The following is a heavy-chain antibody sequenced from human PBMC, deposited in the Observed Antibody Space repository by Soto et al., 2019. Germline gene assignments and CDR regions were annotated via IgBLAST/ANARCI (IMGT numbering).Heavy chain of an antibody. J-gene: IGHJ4*02. CDR2: INTDGSTT. CDR1: GFTFSRYG. CDR3: VRGTSNWYGIDY. Sequence: EVQLVESGGGLVQPGGSLRLSCAASGFTFSRYGMHWVRQAPGKGLLWVSRINTDGSTTNYADSVEGRFTISRDNAKNTLYLQMNSLRGEDTAEYYCVRGTSNWYGIDYWGQGTVVTVSS. D-gene: IGHD6-13*01. V-gene: IGHV3-74*01.